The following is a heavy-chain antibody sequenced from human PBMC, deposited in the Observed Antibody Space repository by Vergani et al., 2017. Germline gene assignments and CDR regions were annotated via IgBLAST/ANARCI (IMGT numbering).Heavy chain of an antibody. V-gene: IGHV3-48*01. CDR2: ISSSSSTI. CDR1: GFTFSSYS. Sequence: EVQLVESGGGLVQPGGSLRLSCAASGFTFSSYSMNWVRQAPGKGLEWVSYISSSSSTIYYADSVKGRFTISRDNAKNSLYLQMNSLRAEDTAVYYCARDLYSDAFDYWGQGTLVTVSS. J-gene: IGHJ4*02. D-gene: IGHD5-18*01. CDR3: ARDLYSDAFDY.